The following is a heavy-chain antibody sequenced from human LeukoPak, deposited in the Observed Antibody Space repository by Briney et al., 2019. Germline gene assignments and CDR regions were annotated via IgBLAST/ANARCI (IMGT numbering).Heavy chain of an antibody. Sequence: GASVKVSCKASGYTFTSYGISWVRQAPGQGLEWMGWISAYNGNTNYAQKLQGRVTMTTDTSTSTAYMELRSLRSDDTAVYYCARRGRPYYDFWSGQSLYYYGMDVWGQGTTVTVSS. CDR1: GYTFTSYG. CDR2: ISAYNGNT. V-gene: IGHV1-18*01. J-gene: IGHJ6*02. CDR3: ARRGRPYYDFWSGQSLYYYGMDV. D-gene: IGHD3-3*01.